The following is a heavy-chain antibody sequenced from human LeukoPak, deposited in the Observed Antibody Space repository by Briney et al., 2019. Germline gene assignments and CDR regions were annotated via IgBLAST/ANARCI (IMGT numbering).Heavy chain of an antibody. D-gene: IGHD3-3*01. Sequence: GGSLRLSCAASGFTFSSYSMNWVRQAPGKGLEWVSSISSSSSYIYYADSVKGRFTISRDNAKNSLYLQMNSLRAEGTAVYYCARDWSIVWFDPWGQGTLVTVSS. CDR3: ARDWSIVWFDP. V-gene: IGHV3-21*01. J-gene: IGHJ5*02. CDR1: GFTFSSYS. CDR2: ISSSSSYI.